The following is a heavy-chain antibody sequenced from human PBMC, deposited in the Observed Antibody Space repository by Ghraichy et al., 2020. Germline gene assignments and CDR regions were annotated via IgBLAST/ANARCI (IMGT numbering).Heavy chain of an antibody. Sequence: GGSLRLSCTASGFTFSNYAMSWVRQAPGKGLEYVSAIIGNGGSTYYADSVKGRFTISRDNSKNTLYLQMNSLGAEGTALYYCAKESLYGSGAYDAYDLDYWGQGTLVTVSS. CDR3: AKESLYGSGAYDAYDLDY. CDR1: GFTFSNYA. J-gene: IGHJ4*02. V-gene: IGHV3-23*01. CDR2: IIGNGGST. D-gene: IGHD3-10*01.